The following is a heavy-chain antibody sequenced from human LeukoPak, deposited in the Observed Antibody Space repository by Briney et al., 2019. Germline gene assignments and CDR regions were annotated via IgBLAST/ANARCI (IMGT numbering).Heavy chain of an antibody. Sequence: PSETLSLTCTVSGGSISSYYWSWIRQPPGKGLEWVGYIYYSGSTNYNPSLKSRVTISVDTSKNQFSLKLSSVTAADTAVYYCARGIYYGSGSYPADYWGQGTLVTVSS. CDR1: GGSISSYY. CDR2: IYYSGST. CDR3: ARGIYYGSGSYPADY. V-gene: IGHV4-59*01. D-gene: IGHD3-10*01. J-gene: IGHJ4*02.